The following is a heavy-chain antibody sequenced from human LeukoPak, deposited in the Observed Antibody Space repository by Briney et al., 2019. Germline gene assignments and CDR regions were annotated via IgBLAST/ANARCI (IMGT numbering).Heavy chain of an antibody. Sequence: SETLSPTCTVSGGSITSHYWSWIRQPPGKGLEWIGYFYYSGSTNYNPSLESRVTISVDTSRAHFYLKLSSVTAADTAVYYCARSGGRDGYNFGYWGPGTLVTVSS. CDR1: GGSITSHY. V-gene: IGHV4-59*08. CDR2: FYYSGST. J-gene: IGHJ4*02. D-gene: IGHD5-24*01. CDR3: ARSGGRDGYNFGY.